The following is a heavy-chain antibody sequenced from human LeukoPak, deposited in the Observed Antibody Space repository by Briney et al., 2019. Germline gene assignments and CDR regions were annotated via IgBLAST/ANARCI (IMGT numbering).Heavy chain of an antibody. D-gene: IGHD3-3*02. CDR2: IKQDGSEK. V-gene: IGHV3-7*01. J-gene: IGHJ4*02. Sequence: GSLRLSCAASGFTFSTYWMSWVRQAPGKGLEWVANIKQDGSEKYYVDSVKGRFTISRDNAKNSLSLQMNSLRAEDTAVYYCASRAHFWSGPGGWGQGTLVTVSS. CDR3: ASRAHFWSGPGG. CDR1: GFTFSTYW.